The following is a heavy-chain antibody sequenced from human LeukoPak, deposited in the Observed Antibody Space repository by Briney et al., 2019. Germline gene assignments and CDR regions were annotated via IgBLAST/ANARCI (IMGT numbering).Heavy chain of an antibody. CDR3: ARDRYYDSGSYYN. CDR2: IYYSGST. V-gene: IGHV4-59*01. J-gene: IGHJ4*02. Sequence: SETLSLTCTVSGGSISSYYWSWLRQSPGKGLEWIGYIYYSGSTNYNPSLKSRVTISVDTSKNQFSLKLSSVTAADTAVYYCARDRYYDSGSYYNWGQGTLVTVSS. D-gene: IGHD3-10*01. CDR1: GGSISSYY.